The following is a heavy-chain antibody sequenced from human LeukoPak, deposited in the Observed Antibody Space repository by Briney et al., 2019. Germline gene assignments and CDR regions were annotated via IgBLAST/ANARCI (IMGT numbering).Heavy chain of an antibody. CDR2: ISYDGSNK. V-gene: IGHV3-30-3*01. D-gene: IGHD6-13*01. Sequence: GGSLRLSCAASGFTFRSYAMHWVRQAPGRGLEWVAVISYDGSNKYYADSVKGRFTISRDNSKNTLYLQMNSLRAEDTAVYYCARGQVYSSSWYPLDYYFDYWGQGTLVTVSS. J-gene: IGHJ4*02. CDR1: GFTFRSYA. CDR3: ARGQVYSSSWYPLDYYFDY.